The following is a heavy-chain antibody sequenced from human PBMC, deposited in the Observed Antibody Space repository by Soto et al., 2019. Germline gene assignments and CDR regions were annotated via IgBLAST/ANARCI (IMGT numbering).Heavy chain of an antibody. V-gene: IGHV4-59*01. CDR2: IYYSGST. Sequence: QVQLQESGPGLVKPSETLSLTCTVSGGSISSYYWSWIRQPPGKGLEWIGYIYYSGSTNYNPSLKSRVTISVDTSKNQFSLKLSSVAAADTAVYYCARDPMVRGAPGSYDYWGQGTLVTVSS. D-gene: IGHD3-10*01. CDR3: ARDPMVRGAPGSYDY. CDR1: GGSISSYY. J-gene: IGHJ4*02.